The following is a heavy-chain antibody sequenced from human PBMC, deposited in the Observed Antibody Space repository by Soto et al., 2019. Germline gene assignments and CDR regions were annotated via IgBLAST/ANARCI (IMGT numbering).Heavy chain of an antibody. Sequence: RLSCAASGFTVSSNYMSWVRQAPGKGLERVSVIYSGGSTYYADSVKGRFTISRDNSKNTLYLQMNSLRAEDTAVYHCASLGSYYYYGMDVWGQGTTVTVSS. CDR1: GFTVSSNY. CDR3: ASLGSYYYYGMDV. V-gene: IGHV3-53*01. J-gene: IGHJ6*02. D-gene: IGHD1-26*01. CDR2: IYSGGST.